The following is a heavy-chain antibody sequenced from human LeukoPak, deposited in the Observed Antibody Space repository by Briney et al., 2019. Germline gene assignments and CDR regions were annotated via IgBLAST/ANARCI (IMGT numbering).Heavy chain of an antibody. CDR1: GFTLSDQF. CDR3: TRDGGSSGNTAFDI. J-gene: IGHJ3*02. Sequence: AGGSLRLSCAASGFTLSDQFMDWVRQAPGKGLEWIGRSRNRDNSHTTEYAASVKGRFTVSRDDSGNLMYLQMNSLKIEDTAVYFCTRDGGSSGNTAFDIWGQGTEVTVSS. CDR2: SRNRDNSHTT. D-gene: IGHD6-19*01. V-gene: IGHV3-72*01.